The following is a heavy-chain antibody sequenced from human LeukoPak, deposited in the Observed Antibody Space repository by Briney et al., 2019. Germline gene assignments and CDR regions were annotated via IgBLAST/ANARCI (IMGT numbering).Heavy chain of an antibody. V-gene: IGHV1-69*06. Sequence: GASVKVSCKASGGTFSSYAISWVRQAPGQGLEWMGGIIPIFGTANYAQKFQGRVTITADKSMSTAYMELSSLRSEDTAVYYCAGGRSSSADYWGQGTLVTVSS. CDR3: AGGRSSSADY. CDR2: IIPIFGTA. D-gene: IGHD6-13*01. CDR1: GGTFSSYA. J-gene: IGHJ4*02.